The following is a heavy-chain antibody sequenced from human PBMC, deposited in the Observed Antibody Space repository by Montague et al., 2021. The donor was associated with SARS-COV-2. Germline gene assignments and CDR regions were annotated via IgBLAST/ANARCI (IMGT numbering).Heavy chain of an antibody. CDR2: IYAGESST. Sequence: SLRLSCAASGFTFGKYAMSWVRQVPGKGLEWVSVIYAGESSTSYADSVEGRFTISRDNSKNLVFLQMNSLRAEDMAVYYCAKDGDFYSNFKSAGLDVWGQGTTVTVS. V-gene: IGHV3-23*03. CDR3: AKDGDFYSNFKSAGLDV. D-gene: IGHD4-11*01. J-gene: IGHJ6*02. CDR1: GFTFGKYA.